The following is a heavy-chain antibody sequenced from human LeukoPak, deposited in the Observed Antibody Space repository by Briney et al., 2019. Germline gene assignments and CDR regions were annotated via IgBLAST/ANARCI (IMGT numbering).Heavy chain of an antibody. CDR2: ISGSGGST. V-gene: IGHV3-23*01. D-gene: IGHD3-10*01. J-gene: IGHJ4*02. CDR3: AKYWVRDRPGGVKNYFDY. Sequence: GGSLRLSCAASGFTFSSYAMSWVRQAPGKGLEWVSAISGSGGSTYYADSVKGRFTISRDNSKNTLYLQMNSLRAEDTAVYYCAKYWVRDRPGGVKNYFDYWGQGTLVTVSS. CDR1: GFTFSSYA.